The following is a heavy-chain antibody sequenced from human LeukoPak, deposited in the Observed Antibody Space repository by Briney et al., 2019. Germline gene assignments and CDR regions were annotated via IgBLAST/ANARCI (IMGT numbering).Heavy chain of an antibody. CDR3: ARDLLRFLEWEYSSSSGIFDY. V-gene: IGHV3-30-3*01. J-gene: IGHJ4*02. Sequence: GGSPRLSCAASGFTFSSYAMHWVRQAPGKGLEWVAVISYDGSNKYYADSVKGRFTISRDNSKNTLYLQMNSLRAEDTAVYYCARDLLRFLEWEYSSSSGIFDYWGQGTLVTVSS. CDR2: ISYDGSNK. D-gene: IGHD3-3*01. CDR1: GFTFSSYA.